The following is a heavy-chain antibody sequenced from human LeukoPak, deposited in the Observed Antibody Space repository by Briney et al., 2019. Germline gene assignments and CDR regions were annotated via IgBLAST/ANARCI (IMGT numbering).Heavy chain of an antibody. CDR3: AKEGTTYYYDSSGPFDY. CDR1: GFTFSSYA. V-gene: IGHV3-23*01. CDR2: ISGSGGST. D-gene: IGHD3-22*01. Sequence: GGALRLSCAASGFTFSSYAMSWVRRAPGKGLEWVSAISGSGGSTYYADSVKGRFTISRDNSKNTLYLQMNSLRAEDTAVYYCAKEGTTYYYDSSGPFDYWGQGTLVTVSS. J-gene: IGHJ4*02.